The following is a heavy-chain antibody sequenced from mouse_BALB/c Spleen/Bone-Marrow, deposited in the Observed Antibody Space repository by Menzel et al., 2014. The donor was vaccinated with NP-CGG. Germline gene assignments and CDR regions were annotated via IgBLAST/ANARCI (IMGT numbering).Heavy chain of an antibody. CDR1: GFTFSSYA. D-gene: IGHD2-4*01. CDR3: ARHGITRLLDY. J-gene: IGHJ2*01. Sequence: EVQLVESGGGLVKPGGSLKLSCAASGFTFSSYAMSWVRQTPEKRLEWVATISSGGSYTYYPDSVKVRFTISRDNAKNTLYLQMSSLRSEDTAMYYCARHGITRLLDYWGQGTTLTVSS. V-gene: IGHV5-9-3*01. CDR2: ISSGGSYT.